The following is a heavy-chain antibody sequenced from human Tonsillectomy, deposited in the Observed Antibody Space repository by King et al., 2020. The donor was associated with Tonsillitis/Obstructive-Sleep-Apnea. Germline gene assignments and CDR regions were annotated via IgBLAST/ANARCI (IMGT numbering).Heavy chain of an antibody. CDR3: TTDTIYCRSASCYITDAFDI. Sequence: GKLGQSGGGLVKPGGSLRLSCAASGFTFSNAWMSWVRQAPGKGLEWVGRIKSKTDGGTTDYAAPVKGRFTISRDDSKNTLYLQMNSLKTEDTAVYYCTTDTIYCRSASCYITDAFDIWGPGTMVTVSS. J-gene: IGHJ3*02. CDR1: GFTFSNAW. V-gene: IGHV3-15*01. CDR2: IKSKTDGGTT. D-gene: IGHD2-2*02.